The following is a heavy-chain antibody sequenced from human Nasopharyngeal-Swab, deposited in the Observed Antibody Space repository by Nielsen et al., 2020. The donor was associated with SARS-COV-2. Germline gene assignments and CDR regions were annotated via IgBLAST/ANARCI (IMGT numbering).Heavy chain of an antibody. Sequence: RQAPGKRLEWFGSIYFSGSTYYNPSIKCRVTISVDTTKNQFSLKLSSVTAADTAFYYCASGRGNANTIFGLDIAPIWYYYGIDVWGQGTPVTVSS. D-gene: IGHD3-3*01. J-gene: IGHJ6*02. V-gene: IGHV4-39*07. CDR3: ASGRGNANTIFGLDIAPIWYYYGIDV. CDR2: IYFSGST.